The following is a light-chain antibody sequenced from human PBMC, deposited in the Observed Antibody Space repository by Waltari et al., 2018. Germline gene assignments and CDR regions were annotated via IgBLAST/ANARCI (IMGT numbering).Light chain of an antibody. CDR2: DVD. CDR3: SSYTSGASVDV. V-gene: IGLV2-14*01. Sequence: QSALTQPASVSGSPGQPITITCTGTTGDIGSYNYVSWYQQYPGEAPKLIVYDVDNRPSGFSDLFAGSKSGNTASLTISGLQTEDEADYYCSSYTSGASVDVFGTGTRVTVL. J-gene: IGLJ1*01. CDR1: TGDIGSYNY.